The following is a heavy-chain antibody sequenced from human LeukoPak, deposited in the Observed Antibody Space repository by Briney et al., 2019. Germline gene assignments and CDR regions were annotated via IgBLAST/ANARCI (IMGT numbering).Heavy chain of an antibody. J-gene: IGHJ4*02. Sequence: PSETLSLTCTVSGGSIRSSYYYWGWIRQPPGKGLEWVSAIRGSGGSTYYAASVKGRFTISRDNSRNTLYLQMNSLRAEDTAVYHCARDPSWDYYDLVWGQGTLVTVSS. CDR1: GGSIRSSYYY. V-gene: IGHV3-23*01. D-gene: IGHD3-22*01. CDR2: IRGSGGST. CDR3: ARDPSWDYYDLV.